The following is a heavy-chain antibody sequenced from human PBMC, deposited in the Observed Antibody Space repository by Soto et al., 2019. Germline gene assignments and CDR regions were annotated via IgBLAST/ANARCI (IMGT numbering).Heavy chain of an antibody. CDR2: ISYDGSNK. CDR1: GFTFSSYA. V-gene: IGHV3-30-3*01. Sequence: GGSLRLSCAASGFTFSSYAMHWVRQAPGKGLEWVAVISYDGSNKYYADSVKGRFTISRDNSKNTLYLQMKSLRAEDTAVYYCARDAMTTVTGYYFDYWGQGTLVTVSS. CDR3: ARDAMTTVTGYYFDY. J-gene: IGHJ4*02. D-gene: IGHD4-17*01.